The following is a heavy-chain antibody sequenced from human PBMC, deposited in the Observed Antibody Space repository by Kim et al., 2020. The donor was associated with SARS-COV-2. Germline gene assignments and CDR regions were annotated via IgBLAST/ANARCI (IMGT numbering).Heavy chain of an antibody. CDR2: INPSGGST. Sequence: ASVKVSCKASGYTFTSYYMHWVRQAPGQGLEWMGIINPSGGSTSYAQKFQGRVTMTRDTSTSTVYMELSSLRSEDTAVYYCARPVSDHPDSSGYSDAFDIWGQGTMVTVSS. V-gene: IGHV1-46*01. J-gene: IGHJ3*02. CDR3: ARPVSDHPDSSGYSDAFDI. CDR1: GYTFTSYY. D-gene: IGHD3-22*01.